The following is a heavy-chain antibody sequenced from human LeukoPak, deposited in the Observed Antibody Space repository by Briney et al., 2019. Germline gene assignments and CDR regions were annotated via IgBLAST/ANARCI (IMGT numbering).Heavy chain of an antibody. CDR3: AREGYSSSSWYTPLDY. D-gene: IGHD6-13*01. V-gene: IGHV3-33*01. Sequence: GGSLRLSCAASGFTFSSYGMHWVRQAPGKGLEWVAVIWYDGSNKYYADSVKGRFTISRDNAKNSLYLQMNSLRAEDTAVYYCAREGYSSSSWYTPLDYWGQGTLVTVSS. CDR2: IWYDGSNK. J-gene: IGHJ4*02. CDR1: GFTFSSYG.